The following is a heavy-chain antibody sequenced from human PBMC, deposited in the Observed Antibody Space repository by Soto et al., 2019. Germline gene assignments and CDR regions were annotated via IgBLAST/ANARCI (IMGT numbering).Heavy chain of an antibody. V-gene: IGHV3-23*01. CDR2: ISGSGGST. Sequence: EVQLLESGGGLVQPGGSLRLSCAASGFTFSSYAMSWVRQAPGKGLEWVSAISGSGGSTYYADSVKGRFTISRDNSKNSLYLQVNSLRAADKAVYYCAKAGGTRTTVSLYGMDVWGQGTTVTVSS. D-gene: IGHD4-17*01. J-gene: IGHJ6*02. CDR3: AKAGGTRTTVSLYGMDV. CDR1: GFTFSSYA.